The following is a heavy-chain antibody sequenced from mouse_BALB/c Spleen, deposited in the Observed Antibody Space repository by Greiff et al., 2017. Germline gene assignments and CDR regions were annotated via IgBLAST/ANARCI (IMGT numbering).Heavy chain of an antibody. CDR1: GYTFTSYY. V-gene: IGHV1S81*02. D-gene: IGHD2-2*01. CDR2: INPSNGGT. CDR3: TRRGYDEGLFAY. J-gene: IGHJ3*01. Sequence: QVQLKESGPELEKPGASVKISCKASGYTFTSYYMYWVKQRPGQGLEWIGGINPSNGGTNFNEKFKSKATLTVDKSSSTAYMQLSSLTSEDSAVYYCTRRGYDEGLFAYWGQGTLVTVSA.